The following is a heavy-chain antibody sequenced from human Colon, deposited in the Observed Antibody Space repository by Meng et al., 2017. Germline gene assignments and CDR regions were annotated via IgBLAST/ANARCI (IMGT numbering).Heavy chain of an antibody. D-gene: IGHD3-22*01. CDR1: GFTFSFYW. V-gene: IGHV3-7*03. CDR3: ARWGNSYHSSGVSH. CDR2: INQDGSQT. J-gene: IGHJ4*02. Sequence: GESLKISCAASGFTFSFYWMSWVRQFPGKGLEWVSSINQDGSQTYYVHSVEGRFTISRDNTKNSLYLQMHSLRAEDTAVYYCARWGNSYHSSGVSHWGQGTL.